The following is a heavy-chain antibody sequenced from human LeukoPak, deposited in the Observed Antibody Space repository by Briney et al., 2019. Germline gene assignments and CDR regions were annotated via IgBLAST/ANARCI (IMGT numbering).Heavy chain of an antibody. Sequence: ASVKVSCKASGYTFTSYYMHWVRQAPGQGLEWMGIINPSGGSTSYAQKFQGRVTMTRDTSTSTVYMELSSLRSEDTAVYSCARDLLSGCSSTSCYLGWFDPGAREPWSPSPQ. J-gene: IGHJ5*02. CDR2: INPSGGST. D-gene: IGHD2-2*01. V-gene: IGHV1-46*01. CDR3: ARDLLSGCSSTSCYLGWFDP. CDR1: GYTFTSYY.